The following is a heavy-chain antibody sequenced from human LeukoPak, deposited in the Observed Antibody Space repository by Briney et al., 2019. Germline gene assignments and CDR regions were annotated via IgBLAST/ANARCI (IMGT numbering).Heavy chain of an antibody. CDR3: ARVVAAAGNNWFDP. CDR1: GDSISSGGYS. Sequence: TSETLSLTCAVSGDSISSGGYSWSWIRQTPGKGLEWIAYIHDSGSTYNNPSLKTRLSISIDTSKNQFSLKLNSVTAADTAVYYCARVVAAAGNNWFDPWGRGTLVTVSS. D-gene: IGHD6-13*01. V-gene: IGHV4-30-4*07. CDR2: IHDSGST. J-gene: IGHJ5*02.